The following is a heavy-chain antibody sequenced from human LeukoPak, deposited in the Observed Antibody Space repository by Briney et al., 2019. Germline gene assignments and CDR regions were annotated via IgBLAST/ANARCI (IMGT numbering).Heavy chain of an antibody. CDR2: IYHTGST. D-gene: IGHD1-26*01. CDR1: GGSISGSGYY. CDR3: ARGGVGPTTNWFDP. J-gene: IGHJ5*02. Sequence: PSQTLSLTCTVSGGSISGSGYYWSWIRQPPGKGLEWIGYIYHTGSTYYNPSLASRVTISVDRSKNQFSLRLTSVTAAGTAVFYCARGGVGPTTNWFDPWGQGTLVTVSS. V-gene: IGHV4-30-2*01.